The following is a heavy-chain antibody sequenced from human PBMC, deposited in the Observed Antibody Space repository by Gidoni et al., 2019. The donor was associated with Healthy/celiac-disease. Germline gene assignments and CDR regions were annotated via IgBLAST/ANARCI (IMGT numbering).Heavy chain of an antibody. CDR1: GFTFSSYG. Sequence: QVQLVESGGGVVQPGRRLRLSCAASGFTFSSYGIHWVRQGPGKGLEWVAVIWYDGSNKYYADSVKGRFTISRDNSKNTLYLQMNSLRAEDTAVYYCARETMGGFDYWGQGTLVTVSS. V-gene: IGHV3-33*01. D-gene: IGHD3-10*01. CDR3: ARETMGGFDY. J-gene: IGHJ4*02. CDR2: IWYDGSNK.